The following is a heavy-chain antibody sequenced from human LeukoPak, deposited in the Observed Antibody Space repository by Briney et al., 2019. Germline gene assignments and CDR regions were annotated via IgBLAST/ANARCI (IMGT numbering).Heavy chain of an antibody. CDR3: ARSGFRGKGYYYYYMDV. V-gene: IGHV6-1*01. CDR2: TYYRSKWYN. J-gene: IGHJ6*03. CDR1: GDSVSSNSAA. Sequence: SQTLSLTCAISGDSVSSNSAAWNWIRQSPSRGLEWLGRTYYRSKWYNDYAVSVKSRITINPDTSKNQFSLQLNSVTPEDTAVYYCARSGFRGKGYYYYYMDVWGKGTTVTVSS. D-gene: IGHD3-10*01.